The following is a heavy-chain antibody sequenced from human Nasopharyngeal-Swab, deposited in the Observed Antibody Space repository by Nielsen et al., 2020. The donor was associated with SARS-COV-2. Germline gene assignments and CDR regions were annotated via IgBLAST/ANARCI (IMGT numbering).Heavy chain of an antibody. J-gene: IGHJ6*02. CDR3: ARVGVSLYYYYYGMDV. V-gene: IGHV3-23*01. D-gene: IGHD3-10*01. Sequence: WIRQPPGKGLEWVSAISGSGGSTYYADSVKDRFTISRDNAKNSLYLQMNSLRAEDTAVYYCARVGVSLYYYYYGMDVWGQGTTVTVSS. CDR2: ISGSGGST.